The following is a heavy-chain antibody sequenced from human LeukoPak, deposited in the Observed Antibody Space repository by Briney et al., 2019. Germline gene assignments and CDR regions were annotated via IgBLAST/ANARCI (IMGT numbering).Heavy chain of an antibody. CDR2: IYHSGST. CDR3: ARTNSGSYFFPFSH. Sequence: SETLSLTCAVSGGSISSGGYSWSWIRQPPGKGLEWIGYIYHSGSTYYNPSLKSRVTISVDRSKSQFSLKLSSVTAADTAVYYCARTNSGSYFFPFSHWGQGTLVTVSS. V-gene: IGHV4-30-2*01. J-gene: IGHJ4*02. D-gene: IGHD1-26*01. CDR1: GGSISSGGYS.